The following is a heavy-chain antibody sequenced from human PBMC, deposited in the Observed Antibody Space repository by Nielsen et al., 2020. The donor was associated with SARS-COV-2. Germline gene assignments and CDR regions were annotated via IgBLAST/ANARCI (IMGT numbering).Heavy chain of an antibody. CDR3: ARDGVLWFGEQQFDY. D-gene: IGHD3-10*01. V-gene: IGHV3-53*01. CDR1: GFSVSSHD. J-gene: IGHJ4*02. CDR2: IYSDGST. Sequence: GESLKISCAASGFSVSSHDMNWVRQAPGKGLQWVSLIYSDGSTKYADSVKGRFTISRDNAKNSLYLQMNSLRAEDTAVYYCARDGVLWFGEQQFDYWGQGTLVTVSS.